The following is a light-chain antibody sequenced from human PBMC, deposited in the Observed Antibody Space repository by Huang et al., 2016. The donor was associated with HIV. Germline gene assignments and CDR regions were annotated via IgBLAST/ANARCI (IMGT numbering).Light chain of an antibody. V-gene: IGKV1-39*01. CDR1: QTITNY. J-gene: IGKJ1*01. CDR2: AAS. Sequence: DIQMTQSPSSLSASVGDRVTITCRASQTITNYLNWYLQIPGKAPKLLIYAASGLHSGVPSRFSGSGSGTNFTLTIRSLQPEDFATYYCQQTYSSPPWTFGQGTKVEIK. CDR3: QQTYSSPPWT.